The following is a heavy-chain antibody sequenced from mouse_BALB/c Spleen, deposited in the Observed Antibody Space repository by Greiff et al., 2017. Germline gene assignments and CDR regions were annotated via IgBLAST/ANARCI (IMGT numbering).Heavy chain of an antibody. CDR3: ARRGGNYDYYAMDY. CDR2: ISSCGSYT. CDR1: GFTFTSYG. J-gene: IGHJ4*01. V-gene: IGHV5-6*02. Sequence: DVQLVESGGDLVKPGGSLKLSCAASGFTFTSYGMSWVRQTPDKRLEWVATISSCGSYTYYPDSVKGRFTISRDNAKNTLYLQMSSLKSEDTAMYYWARRGGNYDYYAMDYWGQGTSVTVSA. D-gene: IGHD2-1*01.